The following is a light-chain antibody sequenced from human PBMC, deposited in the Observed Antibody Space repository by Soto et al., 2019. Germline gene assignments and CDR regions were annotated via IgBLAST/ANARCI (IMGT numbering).Light chain of an antibody. V-gene: IGKV1-9*01. CDR3: QQLNSYPIT. CDR1: QGISSY. CDR2: AAS. Sequence: IDLTQSPSSLSACVGDRVTMTCRASQGISSYLAWYQQKPGKAPKLLIYAASTLQSGVPSRFSGSGSGTDFTLTISSLQPEDFATYYCQQLNSYPITFGPGTKVDIK. J-gene: IGKJ3*01.